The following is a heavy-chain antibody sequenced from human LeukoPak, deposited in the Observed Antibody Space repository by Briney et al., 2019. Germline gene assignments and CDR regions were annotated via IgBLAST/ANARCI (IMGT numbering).Heavy chain of an antibody. CDR2: INWNSDTK. CDR1: GFALHNYA. Sequence: PRRSLRLSCVGSGFALHNYAMHWVRRPPGKGLEWVSAINWNSDTKAYADSVKGRFTISRDRARNSLYLQMDSLRPEDTALYYCAKDTGGNGAYFYAMDVWGQGTSVTVSS. CDR3: AKDTGGNGAYFYAMDV. D-gene: IGHD4-23*01. J-gene: IGHJ6*02. V-gene: IGHV3-9*01.